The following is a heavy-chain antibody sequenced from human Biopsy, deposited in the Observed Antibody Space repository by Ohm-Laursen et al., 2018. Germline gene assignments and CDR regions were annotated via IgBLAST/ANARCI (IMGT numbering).Heavy chain of an antibody. V-gene: IGHV2-70*16. Sequence: TQTLTLTCTLSGFSLNTRGMSVTWIRQPPGKALEWLARIDWDDAKFYSESLKTRLTISKGASENHVVLTLSDVAPVDTATYYCARIPILVVPAAIVYRHRRHLQGLDVWGQGTTVIVSS. CDR3: ARIPILVVPAAIVYRHRRHLQGLDV. CDR1: GFSLNTRGMS. D-gene: IGHD2-2*02. J-gene: IGHJ6*02. CDR2: IDWDDAK.